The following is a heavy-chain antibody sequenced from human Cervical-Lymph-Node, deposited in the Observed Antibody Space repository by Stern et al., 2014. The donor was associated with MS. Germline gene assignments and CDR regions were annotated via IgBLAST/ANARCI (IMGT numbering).Heavy chain of an antibody. CDR1: GYTLTELS. J-gene: IGHJ6*02. CDR3: ATDRDDFRSGYSAPTKGYGLDV. D-gene: IGHD3-3*01. CDR2: FAPEDGEK. V-gene: IGHV1-24*01. Sequence: VQLLESGAEVKKPGASVKVSCKVSGYTLTELSMHWVRQAPGKGLEWMGGFAPEDGEKIYAQKFQGRVTMTEDTSTDTAYMELSSLRSEDTAVYYCATDRDDFRSGYSAPTKGYGLDVWGQGTTVTVTS.